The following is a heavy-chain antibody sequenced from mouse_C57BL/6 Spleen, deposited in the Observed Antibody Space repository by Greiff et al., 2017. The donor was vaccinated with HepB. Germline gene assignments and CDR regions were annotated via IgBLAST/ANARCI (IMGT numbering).Heavy chain of an antibody. CDR3: TSWGFAY. J-gene: IGHJ3*01. Sequence: VQLLQSGTVLARPGASVKMSCKTSGYTFTSYWMHWVKQRPGQGLEWIGAIYPGNSDTSYNQKFKGKAKLTAGTSASTAYMERSSLTNEDSAVYYCTSWGFAYGGQGTLVTVSA. CDR2: IYPGNSDT. D-gene: IGHD4-1*01. CDR1: GYTFTSYW. V-gene: IGHV1-5*01.